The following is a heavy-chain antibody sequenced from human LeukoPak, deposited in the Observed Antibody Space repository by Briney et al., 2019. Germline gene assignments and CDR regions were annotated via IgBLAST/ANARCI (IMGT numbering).Heavy chain of an antibody. V-gene: IGHV4-4*02. D-gene: IGHD1-26*01. CDR2: IYHSGST. CDR1: GGSISSSNW. J-gene: IGHJ4*02. Sequence: PSGTLSLTCAVSGGSISSSNWWSWVRQPPGKGLEWIGEIYHSGSTNYNPSLKSRVTMSVDTSKNQFSLKLSSVTAADTAVYYCAREWELLHFDYWGQGTLVTVSS. CDR3: AREWELLHFDY.